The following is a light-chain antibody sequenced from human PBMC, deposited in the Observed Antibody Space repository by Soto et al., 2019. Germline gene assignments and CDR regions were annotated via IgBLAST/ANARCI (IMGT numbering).Light chain of an antibody. J-gene: IGKJ1*01. CDR1: QGISNY. Sequence: IQMTQSSSSLSACVGDRVTITCRASQGISNYLAWYQQQPGKVPKLLIYVASTLQSGVPSRFSGSGSGTDFTLTISRLQTEDVATYYCPKYTSAPWTFVQGTKVEIK. V-gene: IGKV1-27*01. CDR2: VAS. CDR3: PKYTSAPWT.